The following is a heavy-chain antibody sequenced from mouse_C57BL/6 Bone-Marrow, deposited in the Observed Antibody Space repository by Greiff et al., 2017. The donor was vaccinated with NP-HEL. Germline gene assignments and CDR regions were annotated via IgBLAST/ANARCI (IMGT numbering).Heavy chain of an antibody. J-gene: IGHJ3*01. D-gene: IGHD1-1*01. Sequence: VQLQQPGAELVKPGASVKLSCKASGYTFTSYWMQWVKQRPGPGLEWIGEIDPSDSYTNYNQKFKGKATLTVDTSSSTAYMQLSSLTSEDSAVYYCAREGGVTTAWFAYWGQGTLVTVSA. CDR2: IDPSDSYT. CDR1: GYTFTSYW. V-gene: IGHV1-50*01. CDR3: AREGGVTTAWFAY.